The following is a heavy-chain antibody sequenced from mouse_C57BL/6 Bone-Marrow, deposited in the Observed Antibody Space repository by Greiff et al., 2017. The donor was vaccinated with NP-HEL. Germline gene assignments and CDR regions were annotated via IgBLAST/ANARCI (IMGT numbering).Heavy chain of an antibody. V-gene: IGHV1-47*01. CDR2: FHPYNDDT. Sequence: VQLQQSGAELVKPGASVKMSCKASGYTFTTYPIEWMKQNHGKSLAWIGNFHPYNDDTKYNEKFKGKATLTVEKSSSTVYLELSRLTSDDSAVYYCARGHYGSPWYFDVWGTGTTVTVSS. CDR1: GYTFTTYP. CDR3: ARGHYGSPWYFDV. D-gene: IGHD1-1*01. J-gene: IGHJ1*03.